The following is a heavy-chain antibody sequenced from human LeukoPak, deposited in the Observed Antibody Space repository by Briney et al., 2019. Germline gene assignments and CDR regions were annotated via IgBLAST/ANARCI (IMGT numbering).Heavy chain of an antibody. Sequence: PSETLSLTCTVSGGSISSSSYYWGWIRQPPGKGLEWIESIYYSGSTYYNPSLKSRVTISVDTSKNQFSLKLSSVTAADTAVYYCARGGPSGSGSQFDPWGQGTLVTVSS. CDR1: GGSISSSSYY. CDR2: IYYSGST. V-gene: IGHV4-39*01. D-gene: IGHD3-10*01. J-gene: IGHJ5*02. CDR3: ARGGPSGSGSQFDP.